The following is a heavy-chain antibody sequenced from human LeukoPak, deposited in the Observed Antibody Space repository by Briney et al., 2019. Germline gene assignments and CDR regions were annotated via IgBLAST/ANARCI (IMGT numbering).Heavy chain of an antibody. CDR1: GGSISSYY. CDR2: IYYSGST. V-gene: IGHV4-59*08. D-gene: IGHD5-24*01. J-gene: IGHJ4*02. Sequence: SETLSLTCTVSGGSISSYYWSWIRQPPGKGLEWIGYIYYSGSTNYNPSLKSRVTISVDTSKNQFSLKLSSVTAAHTAVYYCARRQGMATSYFDSWGQGTLVTVSS. CDR3: ARRQGMATSYFDS.